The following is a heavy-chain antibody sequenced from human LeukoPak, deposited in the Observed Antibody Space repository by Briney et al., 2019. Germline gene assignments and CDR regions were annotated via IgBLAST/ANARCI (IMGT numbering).Heavy chain of an antibody. CDR1: GYTFTSYG. V-gene: IGHV1-18*01. D-gene: IGHD5-12*01. CDR2: ISAYNGNR. CDR3: ARDRGGFSGYDPPSYYYYYGMDV. J-gene: IGHJ6*02. Sequence: ASVKVSCKASGYTFTSYGISWVRQAPGQGLEWMGWISAYNGNRNYAQKLQGRVTVTTDTSTSTAYMELRSLRSDDTAVYYCARDRGGFSGYDPPSYYYYYGMDVWGQGTTVTVSS.